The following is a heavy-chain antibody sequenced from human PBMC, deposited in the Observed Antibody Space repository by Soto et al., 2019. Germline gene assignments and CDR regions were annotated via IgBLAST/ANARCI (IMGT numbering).Heavy chain of an antibody. CDR3: AREAAARIERWFDS. Sequence: TLSLTCTVSGGTFSSDANSWTWLRQHPGKGLEWIGYIYHTGSTHYNPSLKSRATISVDTSKNPFSLKLSSVTAADTAVYYCAREAAARIERWFDSWGQGTLVTVSS. CDR1: GGTFSSDANS. CDR2: IYHTGST. J-gene: IGHJ5*01. D-gene: IGHD6-6*01. V-gene: IGHV4-31*03.